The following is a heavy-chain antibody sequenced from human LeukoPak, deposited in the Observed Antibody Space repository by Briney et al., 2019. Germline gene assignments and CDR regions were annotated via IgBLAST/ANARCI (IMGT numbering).Heavy chain of an antibody. CDR3: AKPQFYYGSGSSYFDY. D-gene: IGHD3-10*01. J-gene: IGHJ4*02. CDR2: ISGSGGNT. Sequence: GGSLRLSCAASGFTFSSYGMSWVRQAPGKGLEWVSAISGSGGNTYYADSVKGRFTISRDKSKNTLYLQMNSLRAEDTAVYYCAKPQFYYGSGSSYFDYWGQGTLVTVSS. CDR1: GFTFSSYG. V-gene: IGHV3-23*01.